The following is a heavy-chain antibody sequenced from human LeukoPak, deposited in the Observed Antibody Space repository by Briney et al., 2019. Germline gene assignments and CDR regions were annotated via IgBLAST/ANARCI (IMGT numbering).Heavy chain of an antibody. D-gene: IGHD5-24*01. Sequence: GSSVKVSCKASGGTFSSYAISWVRQAPGQGLEWMGGIIPIFGTANYAQKFQGRVTITADKSTSTAYMELSSLRSEDTAVYYCARDCRDGYIDFDYWGQGTLVTVSS. V-gene: IGHV1-69*06. J-gene: IGHJ4*02. CDR3: ARDCRDGYIDFDY. CDR2: IIPIFGTA. CDR1: GGTFSSYA.